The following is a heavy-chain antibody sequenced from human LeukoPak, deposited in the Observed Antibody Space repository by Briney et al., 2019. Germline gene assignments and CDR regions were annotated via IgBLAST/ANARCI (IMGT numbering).Heavy chain of an antibody. D-gene: IGHD1-26*01. Sequence: GGSLRLSCAASGFTFSDYYMTWIRQAPGKGLEWVSYISNSGSTIYYADSVKGRFTITRDNGKNSLYLQMNSLRAEDTAVYYCAREHTSGTYYIDYWGQGTLVTVSS. CDR1: GFTFSDYY. CDR2: ISNSGSTI. J-gene: IGHJ4*02. V-gene: IGHV3-11*01. CDR3: AREHTSGTYYIDY.